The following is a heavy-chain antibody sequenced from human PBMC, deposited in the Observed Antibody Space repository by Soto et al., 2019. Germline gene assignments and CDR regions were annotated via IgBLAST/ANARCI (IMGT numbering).Heavy chain of an antibody. CDR2: IYYSGST. J-gene: IGHJ4*02. Sequence: PSETLSLTCTVSGGSISSYYWSWIRQPPGKGLEWIGYIYYSGSTNYNPSLKSRVTISVDTSENQFSLKLSSVTAADTAVYYCARGLGAVYGAPLDYWGQGTLVTVSS. V-gene: IGHV4-59*01. CDR1: GGSISSYY. CDR3: ARGLGAVYGAPLDY. D-gene: IGHD3-16*01.